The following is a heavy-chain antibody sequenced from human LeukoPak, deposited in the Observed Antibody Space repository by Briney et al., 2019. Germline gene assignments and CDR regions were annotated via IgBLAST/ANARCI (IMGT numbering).Heavy chain of an antibody. V-gene: IGHV4-59*08. Sequence: SETLSLTCTVSGGSISSYYWSWIRQPPGKGLEWIGYIYYSGSTNYNPSLKSRVTISVDTSKNQFSLKLSSVTAADTAVCYCARLTTMVRGVILAFDIWGQGTMVTVSS. CDR1: GGSISSYY. J-gene: IGHJ3*02. CDR3: ARLTTMVRGVILAFDI. D-gene: IGHD3-10*01. CDR2: IYYSGST.